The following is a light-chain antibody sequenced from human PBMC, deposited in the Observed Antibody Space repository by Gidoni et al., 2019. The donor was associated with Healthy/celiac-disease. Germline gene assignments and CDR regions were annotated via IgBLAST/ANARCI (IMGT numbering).Light chain of an antibody. Sequence: EIVVTQSPATLSLSPGERATLCRSASQSVSSYVAWYQQKPGQAPRLLYCDASNRATGIPTRFSGGWSGADFTLTISSLEPEDFAVYCYQQRSSWPPWTFGQGTKVEIK. J-gene: IGKJ1*01. V-gene: IGKV3-11*01. CDR3: QQRSSWPPWT. CDR2: DAS. CDR1: QSVSSY.